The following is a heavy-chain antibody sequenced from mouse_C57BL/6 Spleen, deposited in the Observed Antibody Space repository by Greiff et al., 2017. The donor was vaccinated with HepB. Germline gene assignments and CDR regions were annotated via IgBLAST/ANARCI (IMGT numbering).Heavy chain of an antibody. J-gene: IGHJ2*01. CDR2: IYPGDGDT. Sequence: VQLVESGPELVKPGASVKISCKASGYAFSSSWMNWVKQRPGKGLEWIGRIYPGDGDTNYNGKFKGKATLTADKSSSTAYMQLSSLTSEDSAVYFGARMGENSNYVVYYFDYWGQGTTLTVSS. V-gene: IGHV1-82*01. CDR3: ARMGENSNYVVYYFDY. D-gene: IGHD2-5*01. CDR1: GYAFSSSW.